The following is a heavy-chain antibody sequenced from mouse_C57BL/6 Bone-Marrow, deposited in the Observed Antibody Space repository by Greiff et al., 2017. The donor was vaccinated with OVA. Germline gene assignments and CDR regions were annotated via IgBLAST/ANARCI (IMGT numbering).Heavy chain of an antibody. CDR3: TRDYDHVYAMDY. Sequence: QLQQSGAELVRPGASVKLSCTASGFNIKDDYMHWVKQRPEQGLEWIGWIDPENGDTEYASKFQGKATITADTSSNTAYLQLSSLTSEDTAVYYCTRDYDHVYAMDYWGQGTSVTVSS. CDR2: IDPENGDT. J-gene: IGHJ4*01. V-gene: IGHV14-4*01. D-gene: IGHD2-4*01. CDR1: GFNIKDDY.